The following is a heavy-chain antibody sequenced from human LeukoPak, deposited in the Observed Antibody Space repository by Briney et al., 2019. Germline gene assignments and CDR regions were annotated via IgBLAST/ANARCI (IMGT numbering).Heavy chain of an antibody. CDR1: GITFSNYN. D-gene: IGHD6-13*01. J-gene: IGHJ4*02. V-gene: IGHV3-21*01. Sequence: PGGSLRLSCAAPGITFSNYNMNWVRQAPGKGLEWISSITSSSSYTFYADSVKGRFTISRDNAKNSLYLQMNSLRVEDTAVYYCARSSSSWYGDYWGQGTLVTVSS. CDR2: ITSSSSYT. CDR3: ARSSSSWYGDY.